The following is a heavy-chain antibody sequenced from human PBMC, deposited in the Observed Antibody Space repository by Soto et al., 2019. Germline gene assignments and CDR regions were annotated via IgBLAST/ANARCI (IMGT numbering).Heavy chain of an antibody. CDR3: VSVVAIPGYPDN. CDR2: IVPIVDTS. V-gene: IGHV1-69*12. D-gene: IGHD5-12*01. J-gene: IGHJ4*02. Sequence: QVQLVQSGAEVRQPASSVKVSCKTSGGTFSSYAISWVRQAPGQGLEWMGGIVPIVDTSTYAQKFQGRVTIPADAATSTGYMELSSLRSDDTAVYYCVSVVAIPGYPDNWGQGTLVTVSS. CDR1: GGTFSSYA.